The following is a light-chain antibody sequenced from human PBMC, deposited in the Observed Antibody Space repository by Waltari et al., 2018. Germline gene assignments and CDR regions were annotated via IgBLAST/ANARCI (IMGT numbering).Light chain of an antibody. J-gene: IGKJ1*01. Sequence: DIVLTQSPGTLSLSPGARAHPPCRASQSVGRYLAWYQQKPGQAPRLLIYDASTRATGIPDRFSGSGSGTDFSLTISRLEAEDFAVYYCQKYVNLPATFGQGTKVEIK. V-gene: IGKV3-20*01. CDR2: DAS. CDR3: QKYVNLPAT. CDR1: QSVGRY.